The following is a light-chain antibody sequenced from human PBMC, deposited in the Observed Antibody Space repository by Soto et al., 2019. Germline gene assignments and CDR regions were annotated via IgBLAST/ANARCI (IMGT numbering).Light chain of an antibody. CDR1: QTVLYSSNY. CDR3: QQYHTTPVT. CDR2: WAS. V-gene: IGKV4-1*01. J-gene: IGKJ1*01. Sequence: DIVMTQSPDSLAVSLGERATINCKSSQTVLYSSNYLAWYQQKPGQPPKLLIYWASTRESGVPDRFSGSGSGKDFTLTISSLQAEDVAVYYCQQYHTTPVTFGQGTKVEIK.